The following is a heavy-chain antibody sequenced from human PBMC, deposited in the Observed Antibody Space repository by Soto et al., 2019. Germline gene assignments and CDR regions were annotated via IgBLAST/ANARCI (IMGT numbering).Heavy chain of an antibody. Sequence: ASVKVSCKASGYTFTSYDINWVRQATGQGLEWMGWMNPNSGNTGYAQKFQGRVTMTRNTSISTAYMELSSLRSEDTAVYYCATWLFPPWRDDYWGQGPLVTVSS. CDR1: GYTFTSYD. J-gene: IGHJ4*02. V-gene: IGHV1-8*01. D-gene: IGHD2-21*01. CDR2: MNPNSGNT. CDR3: ATWLFPPWRDDY.